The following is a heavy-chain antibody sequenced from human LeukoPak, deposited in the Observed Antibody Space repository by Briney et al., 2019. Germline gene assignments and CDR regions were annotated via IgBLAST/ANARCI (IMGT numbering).Heavy chain of an antibody. Sequence: GGSLTLSCAVSGFTFSSYAMSWVRQAPGKGLEWVSAISGSGGSTYYADSVKGRFTISRDNSKNTLYLQMNSLRAEDTAVYYCAKADSGWYVPDFFDYWGQGTLVTVSS. J-gene: IGHJ4*02. CDR3: AKADSGWYVPDFFDY. CDR1: GFTFSSYA. V-gene: IGHV3-23*01. CDR2: ISGSGGST. D-gene: IGHD6-19*01.